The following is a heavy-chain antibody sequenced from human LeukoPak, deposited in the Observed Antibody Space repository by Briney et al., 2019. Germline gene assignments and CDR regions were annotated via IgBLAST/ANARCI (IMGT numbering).Heavy chain of an antibody. D-gene: IGHD4-17*01. CDR3: ARESGSVTSEVDFDY. J-gene: IGHJ4*02. Sequence: PSETLSLTCSVSGGSISSNNYYWGWIRQPPGKGLEWIGSIFYSGSTYYSPSLKSRVTISVDTSKNQFSLKLSSVTAADTAVYYCARESGSVTSEVDFDYWGQGTLVTVSS. CDR1: GGSISSNNYY. CDR2: IFYSGST. V-gene: IGHV4-39*02.